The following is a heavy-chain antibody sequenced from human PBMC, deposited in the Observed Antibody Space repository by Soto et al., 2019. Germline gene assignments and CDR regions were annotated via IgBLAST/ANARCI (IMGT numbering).Heavy chain of an antibody. J-gene: IGHJ6*03. CDR3: AGGRGSNDYGDFGGYYYSYMDV. CDR1: GGTFSSYT. CDR2: IIPILGIA. V-gene: IGHV1-69*02. Sequence: QVQLVQSGAEVKKPGSSVKVSCKASGGTFSSYTISWVRQAPGQGLEWMGRIIPILGIANYAQKFQGRVTITADKATSTAYMELSILSSEDTAVYYCAGGRGSNDYGDFGGYYYSYMDVWGKGTTVTVSS. D-gene: IGHD4-17*01.